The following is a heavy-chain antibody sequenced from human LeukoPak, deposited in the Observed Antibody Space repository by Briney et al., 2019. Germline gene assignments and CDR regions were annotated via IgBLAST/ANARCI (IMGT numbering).Heavy chain of an antibody. Sequence: SETLSLTCTVSGGSISSGSYYWSWIRQPAGKGLEWIGRIYTSGSTNYNPSLKSRVPISVDTSKNQFSLKLSSVTAADTAVYYCARDGWNYDILTGYKYYFDYWGQGTLVTVSS. V-gene: IGHV4-61*02. CDR2: IYTSGST. D-gene: IGHD3-9*01. CDR3: ARDGWNYDILTGYKYYFDY. CDR1: GGSISSGSYY. J-gene: IGHJ4*02.